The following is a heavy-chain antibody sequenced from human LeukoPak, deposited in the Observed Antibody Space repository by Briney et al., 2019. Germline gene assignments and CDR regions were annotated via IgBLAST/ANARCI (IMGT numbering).Heavy chain of an antibody. V-gene: IGHV4-34*01. CDR2: INHSGST. J-gene: IGHJ4*02. D-gene: IGHD3-22*01. CDR3: ARSGYYPFDY. Sequence: SSETLSLTCAVYGGSFSGYYWSWIRQPPGKGLEWIGEINHSGSTNYNPSLKSRVTISVDTSKNQFSLKLSSVTAADTAVYYCARSGYYPFDYWGQGTLVTVSS. CDR1: GGSFSGYY.